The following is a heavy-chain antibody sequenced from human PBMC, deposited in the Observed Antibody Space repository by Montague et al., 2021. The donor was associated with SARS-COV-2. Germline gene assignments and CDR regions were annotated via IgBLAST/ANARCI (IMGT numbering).Heavy chain of an antibody. CDR1: GGSISSGSYY. Sequence: TLSLTCTVSGGSISSGSYYWSWIRQPAGKGLEWIGDIYSTGDTSYSPSLKGRVGISLDTSKNQVSLNLRSVAAADTAVYYCAREVVHVDVLTDIPKILYYGLDVWGQGTTVVASS. CDR2: IYSTGDT. CDR3: AREVVHVDVLTDIPKILYYGLDV. D-gene: IGHD2-21*02. V-gene: IGHV4-61*09. J-gene: IGHJ6*02.